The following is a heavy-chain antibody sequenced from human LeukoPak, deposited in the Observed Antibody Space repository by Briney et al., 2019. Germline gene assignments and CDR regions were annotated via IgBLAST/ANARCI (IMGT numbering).Heavy chain of an antibody. Sequence: SETLSLTCSVSGGSISSYYWSWIRQPPGKGLEWIGYIYYSGSTNYNPSLKSRVTISVDTSKNQFSLKLSSVTAADTAVYYCAREYTVTEGGQWFDPWGQGTLVTVSS. CDR2: IYYSGST. V-gene: IGHV4-59*01. CDR1: GGSISSYY. D-gene: IGHD4-17*01. CDR3: AREYTVTEGGQWFDP. J-gene: IGHJ5*02.